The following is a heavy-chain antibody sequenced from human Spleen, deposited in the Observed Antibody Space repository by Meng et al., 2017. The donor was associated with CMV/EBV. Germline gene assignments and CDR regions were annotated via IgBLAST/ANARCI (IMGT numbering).Heavy chain of an antibody. Sequence: GESLKISCAASGFTFSSYGMHWVRQAPGKGLEWVAFIRYDGSNKYYADSVKGRFTISRDNAKNSLYLQMNSLRAEDTAVYYCARDRHQLLYYYYGMDVGGQGTTVTVSS. CDR2: IRYDGSNK. CDR1: GFTFSSYG. CDR3: ARDRHQLLYYYYGMDV. V-gene: IGHV3-30*02. J-gene: IGHJ6*02. D-gene: IGHD2-2*01.